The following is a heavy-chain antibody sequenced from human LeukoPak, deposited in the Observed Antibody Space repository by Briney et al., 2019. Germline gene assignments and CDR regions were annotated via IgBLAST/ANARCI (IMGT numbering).Heavy chain of an antibody. D-gene: IGHD3-10*01. CDR1: GGSFSSGSYY. J-gene: IGHJ6*04. V-gene: IGHV4-61*01. CDR3: ARDRLLWFGELSYGMDV. CDR2: IYYSGST. Sequence: SETLSLTCTVSGGSFSSGSYYWSWLRQPQGTGLEWIGYIYYSGSTNYNPSLKSRVTISVDTSKNQFSLKLSPVTAADTAVYYCARDRLLWFGELSYGMDVWGKGTTVTVSS.